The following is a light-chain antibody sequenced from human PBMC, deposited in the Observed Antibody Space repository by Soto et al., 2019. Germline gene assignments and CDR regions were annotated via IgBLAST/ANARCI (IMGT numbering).Light chain of an antibody. V-gene: IGKV3-15*01. Sequence: EIVMTQSPATLSVSPGERATLSCRASQSVNSNLAWYQQKPGQAPRLLIYGASTRATGIPARFTGNGSGTDFTLTISSLQSEDFAVDYCHQYNNWPHTFGQGTKLESK. J-gene: IGKJ2*01. CDR1: QSVNSN. CDR3: HQYNNWPHT. CDR2: GAS.